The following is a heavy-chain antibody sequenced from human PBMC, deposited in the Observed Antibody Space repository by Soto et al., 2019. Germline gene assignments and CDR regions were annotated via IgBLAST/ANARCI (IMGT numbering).Heavy chain of an antibody. CDR2: IIPIFGTA. CDR3: ARALPNTYYYYYGMDV. V-gene: IGHV1-69*13. D-gene: IGHD1-26*01. CDR1: GGTFSSYA. Sequence: SVKVSCKASGGTFSSYAISWVRQAPGQGLEWMGGIIPIFGTANYAQKFQGRVTITADESTSTAYMELSSLRSEDTAVYYCARALPNTYYYYYGMDVWGQGTTVTVSS. J-gene: IGHJ6*02.